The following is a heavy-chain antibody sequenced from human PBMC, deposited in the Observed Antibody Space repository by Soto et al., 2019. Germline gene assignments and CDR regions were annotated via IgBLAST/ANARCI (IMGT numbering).Heavy chain of an antibody. J-gene: IGHJ4*01. V-gene: IGHV3-7*03. CDR1: GFSFSSYW. Sequence: PGGSLRLSCAASGFSFSSYWMSWVRQASGKGLEWVANIKQDGSEKYYVYSVKRRFTLSRDNAKNSLQLQMSSLRDEDTAIYFCARVAYGNGWIFDYWGQGTLVTVSS. CDR3: ARVAYGNGWIFDY. D-gene: IGHD6-19*01. CDR2: IKQDGSEK.